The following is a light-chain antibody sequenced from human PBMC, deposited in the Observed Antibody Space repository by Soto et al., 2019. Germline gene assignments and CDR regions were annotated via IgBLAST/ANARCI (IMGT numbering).Light chain of an antibody. Sequence: DIVMTQTPLSPPGTLGQPASISCTSSQSLVYSDGNTYFCWRQQRPGQPPRHLIYKSSNRITWVSNRFRGSGAGTGCTLKVSRVEAEDVGVYYCLQGTQLPHCVGQGTKLE. V-gene: IGKV2-24*01. CDR3: LQGTQLPHC. CDR2: KSS. J-gene: IGKJ2*01. CDR1: QSLVYSDGNTY.